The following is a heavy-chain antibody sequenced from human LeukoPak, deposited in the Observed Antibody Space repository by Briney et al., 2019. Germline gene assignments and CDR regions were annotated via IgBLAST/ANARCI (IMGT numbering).Heavy chain of an antibody. V-gene: IGHV3-21*01. CDR2: ISSRSYI. CDR3: ARAGSDGGGYCSSISCYSPGYYYGMDV. Sequence: GGSLRLSCAASGFTFSSYSMNWVRQAPGKRLEWVSSISSRSYIYYADSVKGRFTISRDNAKNSLYLQMNSLRAEDTAVYYCARAGSDGGGYCSSISCYSPGYYYGMDVWGQGTTVTVSS. J-gene: IGHJ6*02. CDR1: GFTFSSYS. D-gene: IGHD2-2*01.